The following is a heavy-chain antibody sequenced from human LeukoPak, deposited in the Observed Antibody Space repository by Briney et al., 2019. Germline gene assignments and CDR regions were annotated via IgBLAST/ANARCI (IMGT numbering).Heavy chain of an antibody. D-gene: IGHD1-26*01. J-gene: IGHJ3*02. CDR2: IIPILGIA. Sequence: SVKVSCKASGGTFSSYAISWVRQAPGQGLEWMGRIIPILGIANYAQKFQGRVTITADKSTSTAYMELSSLRSEDTAVYYCASSAATDSGSYHGASDIWGQGTMVTVSS. CDR3: ASSAATDSGSYHGASDI. CDR1: GGTFSSYA. V-gene: IGHV1-69*04.